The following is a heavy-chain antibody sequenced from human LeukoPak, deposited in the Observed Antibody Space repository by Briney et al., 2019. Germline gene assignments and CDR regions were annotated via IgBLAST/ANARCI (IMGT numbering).Heavy chain of an antibody. CDR2: IYHSGST. D-gene: IGHD3-9*01. J-gene: IGHJ4*02. V-gene: IGHV4-30-2*01. CDR1: GGSISSGGYS. Sequence: SQTLSLTCAVSGGSISSGGYSWSWIRQPPGKGLEWIGYIYHSGSTHYNPSLKSRVTISVDRSKNQFSLKLSSVTAADTAVYYCARAPTYYDILTGYYAPHFDYWGQGTLVTVSS. CDR3: ARAPTYYDILTGYYAPHFDY.